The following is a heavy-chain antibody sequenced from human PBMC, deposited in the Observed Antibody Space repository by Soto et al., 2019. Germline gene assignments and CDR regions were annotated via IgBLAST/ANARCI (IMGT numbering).Heavy chain of an antibody. Sequence: QLQLQESGPGLVKPSETLSLTCTVSGGSISSSSYYWGWIRQPPGKRLEWIGSIYYSGSTYYNPSLKSRVTISVDTSKNQFSLKLSSVTAADTAVYYCARLEMFEPWGQGTLVTVSS. V-gene: IGHV4-39*01. CDR1: GGSISSSSYY. J-gene: IGHJ5*02. CDR3: ARLEMFEP. CDR2: IYYSGST.